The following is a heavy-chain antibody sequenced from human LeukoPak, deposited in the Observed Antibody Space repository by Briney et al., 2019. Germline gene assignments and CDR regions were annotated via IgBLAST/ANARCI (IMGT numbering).Heavy chain of an antibody. Sequence: PSETLSLTCTVSGGSISPYSWSWIRQPPGKGLEWIGHINYSGSTNYNPSLKSRVTISVDTSKNQFSLKLSSVTAADTAVYYCARERYDILTGYSGFDYWGQGTLVTVSS. CDR1: GGSISPYS. CDR3: ARERYDILTGYSGFDY. V-gene: IGHV4-59*01. D-gene: IGHD3-9*01. CDR2: INYSGST. J-gene: IGHJ4*02.